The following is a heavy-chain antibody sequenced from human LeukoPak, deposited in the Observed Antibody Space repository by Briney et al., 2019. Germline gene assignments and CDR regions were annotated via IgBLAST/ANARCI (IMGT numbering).Heavy chain of an antibody. Sequence: SETLSLTFTVSGGSISSYYWGWIRQPPGKGLEWIGYIYYSGSTNYNPSLKSRVTISVDTSKNQFSLKLSSVTAADTAVYYCARAKKGDYDYVWGSYRYTGPRFDYWGQGTLVTVSS. CDR3: ARAKKGDYDYVWGSYRYTGPRFDY. D-gene: IGHD3-16*02. J-gene: IGHJ4*02. CDR2: IYYSGST. V-gene: IGHV4-59*12. CDR1: GGSISSYY.